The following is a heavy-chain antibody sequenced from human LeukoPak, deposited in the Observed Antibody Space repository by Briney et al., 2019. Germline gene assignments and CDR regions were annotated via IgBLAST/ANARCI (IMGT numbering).Heavy chain of an antibody. CDR1: GGTFSSYA. Sequence: SVKVSCKASGGTFSSYAISWVRQAPGQGLEWMGGIIPIFGTANYAQKFQGRVTITADESTSTAYMELSSLRSEDTAVYYCARGYHPYSSGWYYFDCWGQGTLVTVSS. V-gene: IGHV1-69*13. D-gene: IGHD6-19*01. CDR2: IIPIFGTA. J-gene: IGHJ4*02. CDR3: ARGYHPYSSGWYYFDC.